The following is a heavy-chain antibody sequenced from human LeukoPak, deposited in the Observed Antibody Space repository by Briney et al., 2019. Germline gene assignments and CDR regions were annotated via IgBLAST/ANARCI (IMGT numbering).Heavy chain of an antibody. Sequence: LGGSLRLSCAASGFPFSSYWMSWVRQVPGKGLEWVANIKQDGSDKYYVDSVKGRFTISRDNAKNSLYLQLNSLRADDTAVYYCARLTGTTGFDYWGQGTLVSVSS. CDR2: IKQDGSDK. V-gene: IGHV3-7*01. CDR1: GFPFSSYW. CDR3: ARLTGTTGFDY. D-gene: IGHD1-1*01. J-gene: IGHJ4*02.